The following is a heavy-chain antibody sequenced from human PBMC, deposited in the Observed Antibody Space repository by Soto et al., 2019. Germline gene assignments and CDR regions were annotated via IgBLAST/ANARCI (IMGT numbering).Heavy chain of an antibody. CDR3: GTDQWGGAFDI. J-gene: IGHJ3*02. CDR1: GFTLSSYW. CDR2: IRQDGNEI. V-gene: IGHV3-7*01. Sequence: GGSLRLSCAASGFTLSSYWMAWVRQTPGKGLEFVANIRQDGNEINYVDSVKGRFTISRDNAKNSLFLQMNNLRDDDTAVYYCGTDQWGGAFDIGGQGTMVTV. D-gene: IGHD3-10*01.